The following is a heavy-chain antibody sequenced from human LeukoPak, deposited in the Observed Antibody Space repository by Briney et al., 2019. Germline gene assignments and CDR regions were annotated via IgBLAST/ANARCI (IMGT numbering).Heavy chain of an antibody. V-gene: IGHV3-23*01. J-gene: IGHJ4*02. CDR1: GFTFSSYA. D-gene: IGHD3-22*01. Sequence: GGSLRLSCAASGFTFSSYAMSWVRQAPGKGLEWVSAISGSGGSTYYADSAKGRFTISRDNSKNTLYLQMNSLRAEDTAVYYCAKGGTTYSYDKSAYLIDYWAQETRVTVP. CDR2: ISGSGGST. CDR3: AKGGTTYSYDKSAYLIDY.